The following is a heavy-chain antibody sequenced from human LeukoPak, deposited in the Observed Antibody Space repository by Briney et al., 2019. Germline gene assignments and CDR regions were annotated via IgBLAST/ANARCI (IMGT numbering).Heavy chain of an antibody. CDR2: IYYSGST. V-gene: IGHV4-59*08. CDR3: ARYRPDYYFDY. CDR1: GGSISSYY. Sequence: KPSETLSLTCTVSGGSISSYYWSWIRPPPGKGLEWIGYIYYSGSTNYNPSLKSRVTMSVDTSKNQFSLKLSSVTAADTAVYYCARYRPDYYFDYWGQGTLVTVSS. J-gene: IGHJ4*02.